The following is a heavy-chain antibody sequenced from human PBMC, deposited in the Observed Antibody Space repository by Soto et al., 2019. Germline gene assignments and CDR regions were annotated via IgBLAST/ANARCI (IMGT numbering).Heavy chain of an antibody. CDR1: GFTFSSYA. V-gene: IGHV3-30-3*01. Sequence: QVQLVESGGGVVQPGRSLRLSCAASGFTFSSYAMHWVRQAPGKGLEWVAVISYDGSNKYYADSVKGRFTISRDNSKNTLYLQMNRLRAEDTAVYYCARDPLRFLEWLSSSNYYYYYGMDVWGQGTTVTVSS. CDR3: ARDPLRFLEWLSSSNYYYYYGMDV. J-gene: IGHJ6*02. D-gene: IGHD3-3*01. CDR2: ISYDGSNK.